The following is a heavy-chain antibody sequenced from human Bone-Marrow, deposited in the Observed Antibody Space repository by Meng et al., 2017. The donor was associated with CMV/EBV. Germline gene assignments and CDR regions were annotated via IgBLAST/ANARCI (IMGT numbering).Heavy chain of an antibody. CDR1: GGSISSSSYY. Sequence: SETLSLTCTVSGGSISSSSYYWGWIRQPPGKGLEWIGYIYYSGSTNYNPSLKSRVTISVDTSKNQFSLKLSSVTAADTAVYYCARVPKYSGSYSHYYYYDMDVWGQGTTVTVSS. D-gene: IGHD1-26*01. J-gene: IGHJ6*02. V-gene: IGHV4-61*05. CDR3: ARVPKYSGSYSHYYYYDMDV. CDR2: IYYSGST.